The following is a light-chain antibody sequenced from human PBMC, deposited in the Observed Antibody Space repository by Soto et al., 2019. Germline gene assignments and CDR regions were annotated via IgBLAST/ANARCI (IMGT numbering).Light chain of an antibody. CDR3: HQSYNYPRT. CDR1: QNITTY. J-gene: IGKJ1*01. CDR2: SAS. V-gene: IGKV1-39*01. Sequence: GDRVTITCRASQNITTYLNWYQQSPGKAPKVLIYSASTLQSGVPSRFSGTGSGTDFTLTISSLQPEDFATYFCHQSYNYPRTFGQGTKVDIK.